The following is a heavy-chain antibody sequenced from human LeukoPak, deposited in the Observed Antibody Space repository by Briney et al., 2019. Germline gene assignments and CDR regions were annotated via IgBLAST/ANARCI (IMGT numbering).Heavy chain of an antibody. CDR1: GYSFSSYA. D-gene: IGHD3-3*01. J-gene: IGHJ4*02. CDR3: ARGGSVDFWSGSLDY. V-gene: IGHV1-69*05. Sequence: GASVKVSCKASGYSFSSYAISWVRQAPGQGLEWMGGIIPIFGTANYAQKFQGRVTITTDESTSTAYMELSSLRSEDTAVYYCARGGSVDFWSGSLDYWGQGTLVTVSS. CDR2: IIPIFGTA.